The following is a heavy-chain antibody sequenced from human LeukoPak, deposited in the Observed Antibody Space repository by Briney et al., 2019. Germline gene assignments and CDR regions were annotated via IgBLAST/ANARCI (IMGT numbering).Heavy chain of an antibody. CDR1: GGSISSSNW. D-gene: IGHD1-26*01. J-gene: IGHJ4*02. CDR2: IYHSGST. Sequence: PSGTLSLTCAVSGGSISSSNWWSWVRQPPGKGLEWIGEIYHSGSTNYNPSLKSRVTISVDKSKNQFSLKLSSVTAADTAVYYCARDSNLSSSGSYFYYFDYWGQGTLVTVSS. V-gene: IGHV4-4*02. CDR3: ARDSNLSSSGSYFYYFDY.